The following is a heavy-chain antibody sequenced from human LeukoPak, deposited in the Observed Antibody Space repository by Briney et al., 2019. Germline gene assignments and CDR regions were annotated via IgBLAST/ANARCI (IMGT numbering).Heavy chain of an antibody. CDR2: IIPIFGTA. V-gene: IGHV1-69*05. CDR1: GGTFSSYA. Sequence: GSSVKVSCKASGGTFSSYAISWVRQAPGQGLEWMGGIIPIFGTANYAQKFQGRVTITTDESTSTAYMELSSLRSEDTAVYYCAREVLVPEGNGENWFDPWGQGTLVTVSS. J-gene: IGHJ5*02. CDR3: AREVLVPEGNGENWFDP. D-gene: IGHD3-10*01.